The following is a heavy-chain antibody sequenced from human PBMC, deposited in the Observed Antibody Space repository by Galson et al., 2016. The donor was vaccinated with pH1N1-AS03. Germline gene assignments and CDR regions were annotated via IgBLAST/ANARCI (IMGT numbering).Heavy chain of an antibody. CDR1: GYTFTTYD. CDR3: PRGVVDCSGPACSGTLRFDP. V-gene: IGHV1-8*03. J-gene: IGHJ5*02. CDR2: MNPDSGNT. D-gene: IGHD2-15*01. Sequence: SVKVSCKASGYTFTTYDINWVRQAPGQGLEWMGWMNPDSGNTGYAPSFKGRVTITRDTSISTAYMELSSLRSEDTAVYYCPRGVVDCSGPACSGTLRFDPWGQGTLVTVSS.